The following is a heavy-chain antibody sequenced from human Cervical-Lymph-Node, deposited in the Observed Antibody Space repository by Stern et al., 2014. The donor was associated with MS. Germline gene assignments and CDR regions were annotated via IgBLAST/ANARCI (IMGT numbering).Heavy chain of an antibody. J-gene: IGHJ4*02. CDR2: ISSSSNYI. CDR1: GFKFSTFT. V-gene: IGHV3-21*06. CDR3: ARVKIIDH. Sequence: EMQLVESGGGLVKPGGSLRLSCTTSGFKFSTFTITWVRQGPGKGLEWLSLISSSSNYIIYADSVKGRFTISRDNAKNSLYLQMDSLRAEDTAMYFCARVKIIDHWGQGTLVAVSS.